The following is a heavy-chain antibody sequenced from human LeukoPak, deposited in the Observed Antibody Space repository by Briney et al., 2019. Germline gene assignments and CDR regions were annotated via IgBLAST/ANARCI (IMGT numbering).Heavy chain of an antibody. Sequence: PSETLSLTCTVSGGSISSYYWSWIRQPPGKGLEWIGYIYYSGSTNYNPSLKSRVTISVDTSKNQFSLKLSSVTAADTAVYYCARRSGSYFYYYFDYWGQGTLVTVSS. V-gene: IGHV4-59*08. J-gene: IGHJ4*02. CDR1: GGSISSYY. CDR3: ARRSGSYFYYYFDY. CDR2: IYYSGST. D-gene: IGHD1-26*01.